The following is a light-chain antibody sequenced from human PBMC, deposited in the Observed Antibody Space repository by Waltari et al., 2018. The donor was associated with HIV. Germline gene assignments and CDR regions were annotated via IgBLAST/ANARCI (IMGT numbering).Light chain of an antibody. J-gene: IGLJ3*02. CDR3: GTWDTSLGAGV. Sequence: QSVLTQPPSVSAAPGQKVTISCSGSSSKFGNDFVSWYQHLPGAAPKLLIYDNGKRPSGISDRFSGSKSGTSATLGITGLQTWDEADYYCGTWDTSLGAGVFGGGTKLTVL. CDR1: SSKFGNDF. V-gene: IGLV1-51*01. CDR2: DNG.